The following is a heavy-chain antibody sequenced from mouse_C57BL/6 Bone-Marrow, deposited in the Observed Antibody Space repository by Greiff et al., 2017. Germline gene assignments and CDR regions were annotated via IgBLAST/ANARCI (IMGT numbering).Heavy chain of an antibody. Sequence: VHVKQSGAELVRPGASVTLSCTASGFNIKDDYMHWVKQRPEQGLEWIGWIDPENGDTEYASKFQGKATITADTSSNTAYLQLSSLTSEDTAVYYCTTITTVVATNFDVWGTGTTVTVSS. CDR3: TTITTVVATNFDV. J-gene: IGHJ1*03. V-gene: IGHV14-4*01. D-gene: IGHD1-1*01. CDR1: GFNIKDDY. CDR2: IDPENGDT.